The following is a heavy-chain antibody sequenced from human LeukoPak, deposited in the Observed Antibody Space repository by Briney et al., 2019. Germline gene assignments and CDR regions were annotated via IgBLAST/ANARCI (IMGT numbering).Heavy chain of an antibody. D-gene: IGHD2-2*01. CDR2: INPSGGST. CDR3: ARVDCSSTSCYSYWYFDL. V-gene: IGHV1-46*01. Sequence: ASVKVSCKASGYTFTSYYMHWVRQAPGQGLEWMGIINPSGGSTSYAQKFQGRVTMTRDTSTSTAYMELSSLRSEDTAVYYCARVDCSSTSCYSYWYFDLWGRGTLVTVSS. CDR1: GYTFTSYY. J-gene: IGHJ2*01.